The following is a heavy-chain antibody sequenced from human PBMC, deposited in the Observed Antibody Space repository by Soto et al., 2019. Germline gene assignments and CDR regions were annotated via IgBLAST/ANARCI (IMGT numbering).Heavy chain of an antibody. CDR2: IYPGDSDT. V-gene: IGHV5-51*01. CDR3: ARAGPNYYDSSGYYYPSNWFDP. Sequence: GESLKISCKGSGYSFTSYWIGWVRQMPGKGLEWRGIIYPGDSDTRYSPSFQGQVTISADKSISTAYLKWSSLKASDTAMYYCARAGPNYYDSSGYYYPSNWFDPWGQGTLVTVSS. D-gene: IGHD3-22*01. CDR1: GYSFTSYW. J-gene: IGHJ5*02.